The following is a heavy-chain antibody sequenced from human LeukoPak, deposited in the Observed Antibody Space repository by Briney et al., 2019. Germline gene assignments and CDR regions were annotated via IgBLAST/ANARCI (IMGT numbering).Heavy chain of an antibody. Sequence: GESLKISCKGSGYSFTSYWIGWVRQMPGKGLEWMGIIYPGDSDTRYSPSFQGQVTISADKSISTAYLQWSSLKASDTAMYYCARLPRHFDWFRPHDIWGQGTMVTVSS. D-gene: IGHD3-9*01. J-gene: IGHJ3*02. V-gene: IGHV5-51*01. CDR1: GYSFTSYW. CDR3: ARLPRHFDWFRPHDI. CDR2: IYPGDSDT.